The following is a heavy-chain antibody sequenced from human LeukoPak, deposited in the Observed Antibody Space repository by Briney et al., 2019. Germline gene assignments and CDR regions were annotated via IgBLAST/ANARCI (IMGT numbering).Heavy chain of an antibody. CDR3: ARDGRGAVAGFDY. CDR1: GLTFSRYW. CDR2: IKEDGSEI. V-gene: IGHV3-7*01. Sequence: GGSLRLSCVASGLTFSRYWMTWVRQAPGKGLEWVASIKEDGSEIGYVDSVRGRFTISRDNAKNSLYLQMNSLRAEDMAVYYCARDGRGAVAGFDYWGQGTLVTVSS. J-gene: IGHJ4*02. D-gene: IGHD6-19*01.